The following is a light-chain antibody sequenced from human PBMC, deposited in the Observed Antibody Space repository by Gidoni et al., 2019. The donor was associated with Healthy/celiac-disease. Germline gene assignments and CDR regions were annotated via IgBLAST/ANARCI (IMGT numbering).Light chain of an antibody. Sequence: EIVMTQSPATLSVSPGERATLSCRSSQSVSSNLAWYQQKPGQAPRLLIYGASTRATGIPARFSCSGSGTEFTLTISSLQSEDFAVYYCQQYNNWPMCSFGQGTKLEIK. CDR2: GAS. J-gene: IGKJ2*04. V-gene: IGKV3-15*01. CDR1: QSVSSN. CDR3: QQYNNWPMCS.